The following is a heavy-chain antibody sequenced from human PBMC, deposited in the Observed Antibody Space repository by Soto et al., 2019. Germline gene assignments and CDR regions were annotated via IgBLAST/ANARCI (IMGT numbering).Heavy chain of an antibody. Sequence: QVQLVQSGAEVKKPGASVKVSCKASGNTFTSYDIIWVRQATGQGLEYLGWMNPNRGNTAYVQKFQGRVTMTWDTSITTAYMELSVLRSEDTAVYFWARGVKYGAYSRWFDPWGQGTLVTVSS. J-gene: IGHJ5*02. D-gene: IGHD4-17*01. V-gene: IGHV1-8*01. CDR1: GNTFTSYD. CDR2: MNPNRGNT. CDR3: ARGVKYGAYSRWFDP.